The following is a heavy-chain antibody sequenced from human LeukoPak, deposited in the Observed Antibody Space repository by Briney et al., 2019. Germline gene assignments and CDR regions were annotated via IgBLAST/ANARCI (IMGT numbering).Heavy chain of an antibody. D-gene: IGHD6-19*01. CDR2: IYYSGST. V-gene: IGHV4-39*01. Sequence: PSETLSLTCTVSGGSISSSSYYWGWIRQPPGKGLEWIGSIYYSGSTYYNPSLKSRVTISADTSKNQFSLKLSSVTAADTAVYYCARGSSGWYSHLGYWGQGTLVTVSS. J-gene: IGHJ4*02. CDR1: GGSISSSSYY. CDR3: ARGSSGWYSHLGY.